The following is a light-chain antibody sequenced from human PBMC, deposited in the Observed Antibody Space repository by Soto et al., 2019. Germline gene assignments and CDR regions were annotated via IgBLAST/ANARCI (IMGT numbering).Light chain of an antibody. V-gene: IGKV3-11*01. J-gene: IGKJ2*01. CDR2: DAY. CDR3: QQRSNWGYT. Sequence: EIVLTQSPATLSLSPGERATLSCRASQSVSSYLAWYQQKPGQAPRLLIYDAYNRATGIPARFSGSGSGTDFTLTISSLEPEDFAVYYCQQRSNWGYTFGQGTKLEIK. CDR1: QSVSSY.